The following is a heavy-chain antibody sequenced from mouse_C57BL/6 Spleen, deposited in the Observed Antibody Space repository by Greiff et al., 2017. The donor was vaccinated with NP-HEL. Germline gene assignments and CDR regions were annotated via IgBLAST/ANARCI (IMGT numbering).Heavy chain of an antibody. CDR2: IYPGDGDT. Sequence: VQLQQSGPELVKPGASVKISCKASGYAFSSSWMNWVKQRPGKGLEWIGRIYPGDGDTNYHGKFKGNATLTDDKSSSRAYMQLGSRTSEDCAVYVCARRDYYGSSHWDFDVWGTGTTVTVSS. V-gene: IGHV1-82*01. J-gene: IGHJ1*03. CDR3: ARRDYYGSSHWDFDV. CDR1: GYAFSSSW. D-gene: IGHD1-1*01.